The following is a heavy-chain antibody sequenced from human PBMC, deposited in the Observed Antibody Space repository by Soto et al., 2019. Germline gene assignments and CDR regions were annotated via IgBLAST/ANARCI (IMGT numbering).Heavy chain of an antibody. CDR3: ARTYGSGSYHQYYYYGMDV. J-gene: IGHJ6*02. Sequence: VQLVESGGGLVQPGGSLRLSCAASGFTFSSYSMNWVRQAPGKGLEWVSYISSSSSTIYYADSVKGRFTISRDNAKNSLYLQMNSLRDEDTAVYYCARTYGSGSYHQYYYYGMDVWGQGTTVTVSS. V-gene: IGHV3-48*02. CDR1: GFTFSSYS. CDR2: ISSSSSTI. D-gene: IGHD3-10*01.